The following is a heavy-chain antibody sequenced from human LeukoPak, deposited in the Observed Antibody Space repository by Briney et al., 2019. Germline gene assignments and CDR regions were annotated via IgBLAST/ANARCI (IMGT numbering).Heavy chain of an antibody. D-gene: IGHD6-13*01. V-gene: IGHV3-21*01. CDR1: GFTFSSYS. CDR3: ARDGPRLYGQQLAY. J-gene: IGHJ4*02. Sequence: PGGSLRLSCAASGFTFSSYSMNWVRQAPGKGLEWVLSISSSSSYKYYADSVKGRFTISRDNAKNSLYLQMNSLRAEDTAVYYCARDGPRLYGQQLAYWGQGTLVTVSS. CDR2: ISSSSSYK.